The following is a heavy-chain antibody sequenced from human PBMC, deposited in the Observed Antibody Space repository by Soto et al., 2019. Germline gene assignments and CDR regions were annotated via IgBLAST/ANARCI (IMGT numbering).Heavy chain of an antibody. Sequence: PGASLKISCKTSGYSFTSYWIGWVRQMPGKGMEWMGNIYPYDSDTRYSPSFQGQVTISADTSITTAYLQWGGLRGSDTAMYFCARHLVGSTRGNFDYWGQGTLVTVSS. J-gene: IGHJ4*01. CDR2: IYPYDSDT. D-gene: IGHD2-2*01. V-gene: IGHV5-51*01. CDR3: ARHLVGSTRGNFDY. CDR1: GYSFTSYW.